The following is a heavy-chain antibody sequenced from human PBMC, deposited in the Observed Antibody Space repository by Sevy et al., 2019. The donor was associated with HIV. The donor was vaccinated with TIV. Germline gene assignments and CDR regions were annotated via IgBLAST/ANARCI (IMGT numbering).Heavy chain of an antibody. V-gene: IGHV4-59*01. J-gene: IGHJ4*02. CDR2: IYYSGST. CDR1: GGSISRYY. Sequence: SETLSLTCTVSGGSISRYYWSWIRQPPGKGLEWIGYIYYSGSTNYNPSLKSRVTISVDTSKNQFSLKLSSVTAADTAVYYCARDGGGGKPFDYWGQGTLVTVSS. CDR3: ARDGGGGKPFDY. D-gene: IGHD2-15*01.